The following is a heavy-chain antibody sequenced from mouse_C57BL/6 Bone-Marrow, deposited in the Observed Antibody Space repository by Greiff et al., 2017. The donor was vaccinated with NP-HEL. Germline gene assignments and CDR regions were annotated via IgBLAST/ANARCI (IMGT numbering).Heavy chain of an antibody. CDR2: ISDGGSYT. CDR1: GFTFSSYA. CDR3: AREGQLRPFDY. Sequence: DVKLVESGGGLVKPGGSLKLSCAASGFTFSSYAMSWVRQTPEKRLEWVATISDGGSYTYYPDNVKGRFTISRDNAKNNLYLQMSHLKSEDTAMYYCAREGQLRPFDYWGQGTTLTVSS. J-gene: IGHJ2*01. V-gene: IGHV5-4*01. D-gene: IGHD3-2*02.